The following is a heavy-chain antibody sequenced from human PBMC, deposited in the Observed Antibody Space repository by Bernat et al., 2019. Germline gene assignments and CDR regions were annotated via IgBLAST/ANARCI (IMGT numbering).Heavy chain of an antibody. D-gene: IGHD3-22*01. CDR2: KSYDGSKK. V-gene: IGHV3-30-3*01. CDR1: GFTFSSYA. J-gene: IGHJ4*02. CDR3: ARDGYQSSGTYFDY. Sequence: QPGRSLRLSCAASGFTFSSYAMHWVRQAPGKGLEWVAVKSYDGSKKYYADSVEGRFTISRDNSRNSLYLQMNSLTIEDTAVYYCARDGYQSSGTYFDYWGLGTLLTVSS.